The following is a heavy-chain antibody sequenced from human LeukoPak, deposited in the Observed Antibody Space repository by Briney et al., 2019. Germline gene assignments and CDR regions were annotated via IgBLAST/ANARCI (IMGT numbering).Heavy chain of an antibody. CDR1: GYTFTSYG. D-gene: IGHD3-10*01. CDR2: ISAYNGNT. Sequence: ASVKVSCKASGYTFTSYGISWVRQAPGQGLEWMGWISAYNGNTNYAQKLQGRVTMTTDTSTSTAYMELRSLRSDDTAVHYCARDPPTRNYYGSGRFFDYWGQGTLVTVSS. J-gene: IGHJ4*02. V-gene: IGHV1-18*01. CDR3: ARDPPTRNYYGSGRFFDY.